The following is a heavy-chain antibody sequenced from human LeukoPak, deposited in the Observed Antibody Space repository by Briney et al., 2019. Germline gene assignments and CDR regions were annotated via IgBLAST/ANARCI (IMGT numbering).Heavy chain of an antibody. D-gene: IGHD3-10*01. V-gene: IGHV4-4*07. CDR2: IYSTGTT. J-gene: IGHJ4*02. CDR1: GGSISNHY. Sequence: PSETLSLTCTVSGGSISNHYWSWIRQPAGRGLEWIGRIYSTGTTNHNPSLESRVTMSVDTSKNQFSLKLSSVTAADTAVYYCARDQGYGSGKIFDYWGQGTLVTVSS. CDR3: ARDQGYGSGKIFDY.